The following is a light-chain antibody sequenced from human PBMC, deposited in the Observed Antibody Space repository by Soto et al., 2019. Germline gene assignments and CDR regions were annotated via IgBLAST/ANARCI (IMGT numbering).Light chain of an antibody. CDR1: SSDIGRYNL. J-gene: IGLJ3*02. CDR3: SLYASTNTFM. V-gene: IGLV2-23*02. Sequence: QSALTQPASMSGSPGQSITISCTGTSSDIGRYNLVSWYQQHPGKPPKLMIYEATKRPSGVSNRFSGSKSGNTASLTISGLQAEDEADYYCSLYASTNTFMFGGGTKLTVL. CDR2: EAT.